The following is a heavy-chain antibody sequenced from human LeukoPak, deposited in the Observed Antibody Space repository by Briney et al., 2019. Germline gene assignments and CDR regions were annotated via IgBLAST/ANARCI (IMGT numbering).Heavy chain of an antibody. Sequence: GGSLRFSCAASGFTFSSYSMNWVRQAPGKGLEWVSSISSSSSYIYYADSVKGRFTISRDNAKNSLYLQMNSLRAEDTAVYYCARGGYYDYVWGSYRYTHVDYWGQGTLVTVSS. D-gene: IGHD3-16*02. CDR3: ARGGYYDYVWGSYRYTHVDY. CDR1: GFTFSSYS. CDR2: ISSSSSYI. J-gene: IGHJ4*02. V-gene: IGHV3-21*01.